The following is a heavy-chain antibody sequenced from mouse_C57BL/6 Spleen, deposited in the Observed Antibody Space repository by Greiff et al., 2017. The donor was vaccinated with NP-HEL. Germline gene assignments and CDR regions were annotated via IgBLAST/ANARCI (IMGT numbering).Heavy chain of an antibody. CDR2: ISSGGDYI. CDR1: GFTFSSYA. V-gene: IGHV5-9-1*02. D-gene: IGHD2-3*01. Sequence: EVMLVESGEGLVKPGGSLKLSCAASGFTFSSYAMSWVRQTPEKRLEWVAYISSGGDYIYYADTVKGRFTISRDNARDTLYLQMSSLKSEDTAMYYCTRELLYDGYSRFAYWGQGTLVTVSA. J-gene: IGHJ3*01. CDR3: TRELLYDGYSRFAY.